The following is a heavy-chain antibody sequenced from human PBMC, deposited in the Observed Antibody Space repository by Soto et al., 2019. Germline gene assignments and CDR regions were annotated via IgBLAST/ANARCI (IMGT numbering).Heavy chain of an antibody. Sequence: VQLLESGGGLVQPGGSLRLSCAASEFTFKNFAVSWVRQAPGKGMEWVSAIGGSGSSANYADSVKGRFTVSRDDSKSTLYLQMSGLRVDDTALYYCAKDAVAYNGEWDWFDLWGQGTLVTVSS. V-gene: IGHV3-23*01. CDR3: AKDAVAYNGEWDWFDL. CDR2: IGGSGSSA. D-gene: IGHD3-10*01. CDR1: EFTFKNFA. J-gene: IGHJ5*02.